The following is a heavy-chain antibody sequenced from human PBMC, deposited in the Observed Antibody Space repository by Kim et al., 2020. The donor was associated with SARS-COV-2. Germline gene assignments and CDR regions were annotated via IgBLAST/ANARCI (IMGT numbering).Heavy chain of an antibody. J-gene: IGHJ4*02. Sequence: EKYHVGSVEGRFTISRDNAKNSVYLQMSSLRAEDTAFYFCVREEGGAYYRYWGQGTLVTVSS. D-gene: IGHD1-26*01. CDR3: VREEGGAYYRY. CDR2: EK. V-gene: IGHV3-7*01.